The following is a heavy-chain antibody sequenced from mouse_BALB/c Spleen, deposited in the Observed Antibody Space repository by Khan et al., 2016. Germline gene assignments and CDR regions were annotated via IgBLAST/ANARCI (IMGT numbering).Heavy chain of an antibody. CDR2: IEPATGNT. CDR1: GFNIKDTY. V-gene: IGHV14-3*02. CDR3: ARINA. Sequence: EVQLQESGAELVKPGASVKLSCTASGFNIKDTYMHWVKQRPEQGLEWIGRIEPATGNTKYDQKFQGKATITADTSSNTASLQLSSLTSEDTAVSYCARINAWGQGTALTVSS. J-gene: IGHJ2*01.